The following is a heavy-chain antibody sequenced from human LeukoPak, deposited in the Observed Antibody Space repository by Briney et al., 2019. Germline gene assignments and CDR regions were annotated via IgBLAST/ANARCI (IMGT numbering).Heavy chain of an antibody. CDR3: ARPHNRAYLNDFHI. V-gene: IGHV5-51*01. CDR2: IYPGDSDT. Sequence: GESLKLSCEGSGYTFFIHSIHWVRQVPGKGLEWVGSIYPGDSDTRYSPSFQGQVTISSDKSINTPYLHWNSLKASDTAIYYCARPHNRAYLNDFHIWGQGTMVTVSS. D-gene: IGHD2/OR15-2a*01. J-gene: IGHJ3*02. CDR1: GYTFFIHS.